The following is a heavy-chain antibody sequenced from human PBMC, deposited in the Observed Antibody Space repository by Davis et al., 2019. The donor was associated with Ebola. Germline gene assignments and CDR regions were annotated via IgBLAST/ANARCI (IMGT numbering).Heavy chain of an antibody. CDR1: GGSISSYY. D-gene: IGHD3-9*01. J-gene: IGHJ4*02. V-gene: IGHV4-59*01. CDR3: ARRAPDILTGYYLYYFDY. CDR2: IYYSGST. Sequence: PSETLSLTCTVSGGSISSYYWSWIRQPPGKGLEWIGYIYYSGSTNYNPSLKSRVTISVDTSKNQFSLKLSSVTAADTAVYYCARRAPDILTGYYLYYFDYWGQGTLVTVSS.